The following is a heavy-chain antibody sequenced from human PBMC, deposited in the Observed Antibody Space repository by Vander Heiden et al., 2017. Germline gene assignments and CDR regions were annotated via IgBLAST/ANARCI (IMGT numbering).Heavy chain of an antibody. CDR2: IIPIFGTA. CDR3: ARAVGYDDSSGGFDY. CDR1: GGTFSSYA. J-gene: IGHJ4*02. D-gene: IGHD3-22*01. Sequence: QVQLVQSGAEVKKPGSSVKVSCKASGGTFSSYAISWVRQAPGQGLEWMGGIIPIFGTANYAQKVQGRVTITADKATSTAYMELSRLRSEETAVYYCARAVGYDDSSGGFDYWGQGTLVTVSS. V-gene: IGHV1-69*06.